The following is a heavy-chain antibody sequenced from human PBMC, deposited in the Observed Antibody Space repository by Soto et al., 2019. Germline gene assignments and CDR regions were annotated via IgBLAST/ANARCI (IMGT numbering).Heavy chain of an antibody. D-gene: IGHD6-19*01. CDR1: GYSFNSYW. Sequence: GESLKISCKGSGYSFNSYWIGWVRQMPGKGLEWMGIIYPGDSDTRYSPSFQGQVTISAAKSISTAYLQWSSLKASETAMYYGSRPPHSSHGDYWGQGTLVTVSS. V-gene: IGHV5-51*01. J-gene: IGHJ4*02. CDR3: SRPPHSSHGDY. CDR2: IYPGDSDT.